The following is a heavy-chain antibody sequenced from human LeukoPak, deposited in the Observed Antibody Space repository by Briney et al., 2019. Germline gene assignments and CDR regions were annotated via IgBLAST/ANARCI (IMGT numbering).Heavy chain of an antibody. CDR1: GFTFSSYS. CDR2: ISSSSSYI. J-gene: IGHJ3*02. D-gene: IGHD5-12*01. Sequence: GGSLRLSCAASGFTFSSYSMNWVRQAPGKGLEWVSSISSSSSYIYYADSVKGRFTISRDNAKNSLYLQMNSLRAEDTAVYYCARVKRGDTVATISPRSAFDIWGQGTMVTVSS. V-gene: IGHV3-21*01. CDR3: ARVKRGDTVATISPRSAFDI.